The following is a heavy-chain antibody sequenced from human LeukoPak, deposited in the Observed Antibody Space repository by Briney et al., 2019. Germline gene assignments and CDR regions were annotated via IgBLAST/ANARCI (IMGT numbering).Heavy chain of an antibody. CDR1: GFTFSNYA. CDR3: AREGRIVVM. CDR2: IKQDGSEK. D-gene: IGHD3-22*01. J-gene: IGHJ4*02. Sequence: GGSLRLSCAASGFTFSNYAMHWVRQAPGQGLEWVANIKQDGSEKYYVDSVKGRFTISRDNAKNSLYLQMNSLRAEDTAVYYCAREGRIVVMRGQGTLVTVSS. V-gene: IGHV3-7*01.